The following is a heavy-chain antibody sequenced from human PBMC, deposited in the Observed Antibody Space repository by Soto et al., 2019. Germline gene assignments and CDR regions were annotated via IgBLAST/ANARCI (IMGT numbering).Heavy chain of an antibody. D-gene: IGHD1-1*01. V-gene: IGHV3-74*01. CDR1: GFAFSSYW. CDR3: ARDLSGDTTPYFDL. CDR2: IYNDGSKT. Sequence: XGSLRLSCAASGFAFSSYWMHWVRQTPGKGPVWVSRIYNDGSKTAYADSVKGRFTISRDNAKSTMYLQMSSLTVGDTAIYYCARDLSGDTTPYFDLWGQGTLVTVSS. J-gene: IGHJ4*02.